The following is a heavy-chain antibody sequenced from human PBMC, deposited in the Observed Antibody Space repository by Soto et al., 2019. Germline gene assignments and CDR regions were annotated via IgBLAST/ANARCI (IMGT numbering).Heavy chain of an antibody. V-gene: IGHV3-30*18. J-gene: IGHJ4*02. D-gene: IGHD6-13*01. Sequence: GRSLRLSCAASGFTLSSYGMHWVRQAPGKGLEWVAVISYDGSNKYYADSVKGRFTISRDNSKNTLYLQMNSLRAEDTAVYYCAKDIGSSGWYWSHTLDYWGQGTLVTVSS. CDR1: GFTLSSYG. CDR2: ISYDGSNK. CDR3: AKDIGSSGWYWSHTLDY.